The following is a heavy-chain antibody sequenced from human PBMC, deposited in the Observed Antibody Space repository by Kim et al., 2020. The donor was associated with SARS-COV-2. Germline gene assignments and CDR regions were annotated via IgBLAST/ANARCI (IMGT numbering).Heavy chain of an antibody. CDR1: GFTFSSYG. CDR3: ARDLPLSYYYYGMDV. J-gene: IGHJ6*02. Sequence: GGSLRLSCAASGFTFSSYGMHWVRQAPGKGLEWVAVIWYDGSNKYYADSVKGRFTISRDNSKNTLYLQMNSLRAEDTAVYYCARDLPLSYYYYGMDVWGQGTTVTVSS. V-gene: IGHV3-33*01. CDR2: IWYDGSNK.